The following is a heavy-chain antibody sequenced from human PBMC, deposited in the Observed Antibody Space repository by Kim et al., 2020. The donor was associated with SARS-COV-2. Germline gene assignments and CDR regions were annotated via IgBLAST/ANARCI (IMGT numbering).Heavy chain of an antibody. CDR1: GGSTSSYY. Sequence: SETLSLTCTVSGGSTSSYYWSWIRQPPGKGLEWIGYIYYSGSTNYNPSLKSRVTISVDTSKNQFSLKLSSLTAADTSVDYFSSGSSITMCRGVIILYY. V-gene: IGHV4-59*13. CDR2: IYYSGST. J-gene: IGHJ6*01. CDR3: SSGSSITMCRGVIILYY. D-gene: IGHD3-10*01.